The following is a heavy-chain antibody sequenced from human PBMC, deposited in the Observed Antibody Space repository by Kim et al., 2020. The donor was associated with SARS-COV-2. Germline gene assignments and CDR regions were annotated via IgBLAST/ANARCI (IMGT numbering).Heavy chain of an antibody. Sequence: GGSLRLSCAASGFTFYNYAMNWVRQAPGMGLEWVSTISGSGISTYYADSVKGRFTISRDNSKSTLYLQINSLRGDDTAVYYCAKDWSESGSGIDYWGQGTLLTVSS. CDR1: GFTFYNYA. V-gene: IGHV3-23*01. CDR3: AKDWSESGSGIDY. CDR2: ISGSGIST. J-gene: IGHJ4*02. D-gene: IGHD3-10*01.